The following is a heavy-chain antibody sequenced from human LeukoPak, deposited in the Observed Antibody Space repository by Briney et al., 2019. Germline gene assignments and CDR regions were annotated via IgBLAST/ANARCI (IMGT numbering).Heavy chain of an antibody. CDR3: ARDASSSGDY. Sequence: GRSLRLSCAASGFTFSSYDMHWVRQAPGKGLEWVAVISYDGSNKYYADSVRGRFTISRDNSKNTLYLQMNSLRAEDTAVYYCARDASSSGDYWGQGTLVTVSS. D-gene: IGHD6-13*01. J-gene: IGHJ4*02. CDR2: ISYDGSNK. CDR1: GFTFSSYD. V-gene: IGHV3-30*03.